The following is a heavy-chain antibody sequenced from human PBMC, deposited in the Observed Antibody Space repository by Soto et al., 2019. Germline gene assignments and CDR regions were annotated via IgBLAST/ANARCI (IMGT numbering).Heavy chain of an antibody. CDR1: GFSLSTSGVG. CDR3: AHRNPLYSSSHRPGRLHDPNWFDP. CDR2: IYWDDDK. Sequence: QITLKESGPTLVKPTQTLTLTCTFSGFSLSTSGVGVGWIRQPPGKALEWLALIYWDDDKRYSPSLKSRLTITKDTSKNQVVLTMTNMDPVDTATYYCAHRNPLYSSSHRPGRLHDPNWFDPWGQGTLVTVSS. V-gene: IGHV2-5*02. J-gene: IGHJ5*02. D-gene: IGHD6-13*01.